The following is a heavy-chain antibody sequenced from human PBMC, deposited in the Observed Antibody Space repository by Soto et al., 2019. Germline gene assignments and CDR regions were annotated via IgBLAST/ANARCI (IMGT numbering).Heavy chain of an antibody. V-gene: IGHV4-30-4*01. CDR2: IYYSGST. CDR3: ARVPRTSSPFLLPYYYGMDV. Sequence: SETLSLTCTVSGGSISSGDYYWSWIRQPPGKGLEWIGYIYYSGSTYYNPSLKSRVTISVDTSKNQFSLKLSSVTAADTAVYYCARVPRTSSPFLLPYYYGMDVWGQGTTVTVSS. D-gene: IGHD6-6*01. J-gene: IGHJ6*02. CDR1: GGSISSGDYY.